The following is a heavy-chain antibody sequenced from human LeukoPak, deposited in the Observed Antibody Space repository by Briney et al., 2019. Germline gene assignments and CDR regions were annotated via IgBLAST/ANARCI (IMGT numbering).Heavy chain of an antibody. J-gene: IGHJ6*02. Sequence: QTGGSLRLSCAASGFTFSSYGMHWVRQAPGKGLEWVAVIWYDGSNKYYADSVKGRFTISRDNSKNTLYLQMNSLRAEDTAVYYCARDPNPPIGGSGNHYYYGMDVWGQGTRSPSP. V-gene: IGHV3-33*01. CDR3: ARDPNPPIGGSGNHYYYGMDV. CDR1: GFTFSSYG. CDR2: IWYDGSNK. D-gene: IGHD3-10*01.